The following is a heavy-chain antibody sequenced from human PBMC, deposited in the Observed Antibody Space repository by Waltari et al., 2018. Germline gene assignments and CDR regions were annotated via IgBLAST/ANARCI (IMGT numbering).Heavy chain of an antibody. D-gene: IGHD6-25*01. CDR3: ARGLETRHRLKYNWFDP. CDR2: INHSGST. J-gene: IGHJ5*02. V-gene: IGHV4-34*01. CDR1: GGSFSGYY. Sequence: QVQLQQWGAGLLKPSETLSLPCAVYGGSFSGYYWSWIRQPPGKGLEWIGEINHSGSTNYNPSLKSRVTISVDTSKNQFSLKLSSVTAADTAVYYCARGLETRHRLKYNWFDPWGQGTLVTVSS.